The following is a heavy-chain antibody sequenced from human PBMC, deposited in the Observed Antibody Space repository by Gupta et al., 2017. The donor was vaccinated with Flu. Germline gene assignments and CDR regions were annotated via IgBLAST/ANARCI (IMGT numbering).Heavy chain of an antibody. CDR2: IKQDGSQK. CDR3: AREGFYYDTSGFYGPDS. J-gene: IGHJ5*01. V-gene: IGHV3-7*01. CDR1: GFNFSGHW. D-gene: IGHD3-3*01. Sequence: DVNLVESGGGSVQPGGSLRLSCAASGFNFSGHWVSWVRQAPGKGPEWVANIKQDGSQKYYVDSVRGRFTISRDNAENSVFLEMNSLRAEDTAVFYCAREGFYYDTSGFYGPDSWGQGILVTVSS.